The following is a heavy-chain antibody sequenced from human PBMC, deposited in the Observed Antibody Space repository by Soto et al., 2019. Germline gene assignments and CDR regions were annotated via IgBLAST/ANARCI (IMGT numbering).Heavy chain of an antibody. CDR2: ISGSGGST. Sequence: EVQLLESGGGLVQPGGSLRLSCAASGFTFSSYAMSWVRQAPGKGLEWVSAISGSGGSTYYADSVKGRFTISRDNSKNTLYLQMNSLRAEDTAVYYCAKSPPHDNWNDGTFDYWGQGTLVTVSS. J-gene: IGHJ4*02. CDR3: AKSPPHDNWNDGTFDY. V-gene: IGHV3-23*01. CDR1: GFTFSSYA. D-gene: IGHD1-1*01.